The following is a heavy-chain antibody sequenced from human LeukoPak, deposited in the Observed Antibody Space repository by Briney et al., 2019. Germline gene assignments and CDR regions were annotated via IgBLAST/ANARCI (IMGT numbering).Heavy chain of an antibody. D-gene: IGHD3-3*01. J-gene: IGHJ3*02. Sequence: SETLSLTCTVSGGSISSGGYCWSWIRQPPGKGLEWIGDIFHSGSTYYNPSLKSRVTISVDRSKNQFSLKLSSVTAADTAVYYCARGTGTRITIFGVVISAFDIWGQGTMVTVSS. V-gene: IGHV4-30-2*01. CDR1: GGSISSGGYC. CDR3: ARGTGTRITIFGVVISAFDI. CDR2: IFHSGST.